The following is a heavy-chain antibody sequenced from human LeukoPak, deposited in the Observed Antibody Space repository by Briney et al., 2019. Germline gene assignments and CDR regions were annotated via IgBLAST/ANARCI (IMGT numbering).Heavy chain of an antibody. J-gene: IGHJ6*02. CDR2: IRSKSYGGTT. D-gene: IGHD2-2*01. CDR1: VFTLGDYA. CDR3: TSTNIVVVPAARIPSMDV. Sequence: GGSLRLSRTASVFTLGDYAMSWVRPARGKGREWVGFIRSKSYGGTTEYAASVKGRFTISRDDSKSIAYLQMNSLKTEDTAVYYCTSTNIVVVPAARIPSMDVWGQRTTVTVSS. V-gene: IGHV3-49*04.